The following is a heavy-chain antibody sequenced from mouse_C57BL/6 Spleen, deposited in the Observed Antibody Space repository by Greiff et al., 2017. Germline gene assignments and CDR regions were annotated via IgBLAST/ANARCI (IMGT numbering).Heavy chain of an antibody. Sequence: QVQLQQSGPGLVQPSQSLSITCTVSGFSLPSYGVHWVRQSPGKGLEWLGVIWRGGSTDYTAAFMSRLSITKDNSKSQVFFKMNSLQADDTAIYYCAKRHSSNYAMDYWGQGTSVTVSS. J-gene: IGHJ4*01. CDR1: GFSLPSYG. CDR2: IWRGGST. V-gene: IGHV2-5*01. CDR3: AKRHSSNYAMDY. D-gene: IGHD1-1*01.